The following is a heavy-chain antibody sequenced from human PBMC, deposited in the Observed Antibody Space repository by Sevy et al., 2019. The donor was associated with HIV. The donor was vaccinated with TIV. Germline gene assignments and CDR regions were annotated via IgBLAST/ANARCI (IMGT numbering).Heavy chain of an antibody. CDR1: RFTVSSNY. J-gene: IGHJ6*02. CDR3: ARGMILEGSWCGMDV. V-gene: IGHV3-53*01. CDR2: ISSGGST. D-gene: IGHD3-3*01. Sequence: GGSLRLSCAVSRFTVSSNYMTWVRQAPGKGLEWVSVISSGGSTYYAYSVKGRFTISRDNSRNTLSLQMNSLRAEDTAVYYCARGMILEGSWCGMDVWGQGTTVTVSS.